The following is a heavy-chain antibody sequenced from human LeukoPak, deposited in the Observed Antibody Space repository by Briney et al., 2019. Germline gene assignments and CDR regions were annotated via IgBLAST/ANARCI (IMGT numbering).Heavy chain of an antibody. V-gene: IGHV4-34*01. J-gene: IGHJ4*02. Sequence: SETLSLTCAVYGGSFSGYYWSWIRQPPGKGLEWIGEIYHSGSTNYNPSLKSRVTISVDKSKNQFSLKLSSVTAADTAVYYCARGSPDRYYYDSSGSDYWGQGTLVTVSS. CDR1: GGSFSGYY. CDR2: IYHSGST. D-gene: IGHD3-22*01. CDR3: ARGSPDRYYYDSSGSDY.